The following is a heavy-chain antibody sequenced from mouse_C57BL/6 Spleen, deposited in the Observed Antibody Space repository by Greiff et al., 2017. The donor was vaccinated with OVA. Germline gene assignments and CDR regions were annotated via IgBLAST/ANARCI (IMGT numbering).Heavy chain of an antibody. V-gene: IGHV1-66*01. J-gene: IGHJ2*01. Sequence: QVQLQQSGPELVKPGASVKISCKASGYSFTSYYIHWVKQRPGQGLEWIGWIYPGSGNTKYNEKFKGKATLTADTSSSTAYMQLSSLTSEDSAVYYGARGYYGSSHYFDYWGQGTTLTVSS. CDR1: GYSFTSYY. D-gene: IGHD1-1*01. CDR3: ARGYYGSSHYFDY. CDR2: IYPGSGNT.